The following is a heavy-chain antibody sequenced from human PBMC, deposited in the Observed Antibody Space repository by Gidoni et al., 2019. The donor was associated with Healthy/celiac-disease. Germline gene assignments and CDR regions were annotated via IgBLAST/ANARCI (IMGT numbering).Heavy chain of an antibody. CDR2: INHSGST. J-gene: IGHJ6*02. V-gene: IGHV4-34*01. CDR3: ARWGRAPKQIRVFFGMDV. D-gene: IGHD1-26*01. CDR1: GGSFSGYS. Sequence: QVQLQQWGAGLLKPSETLSLTCAVYGGSFSGYSWSWIRQPPGKGLEWIGEINHSGSTNYNPSLKSRVTISVDTSKNQFSLKLSSVTAADTAVYYCARWGRAPKQIRVFFGMDVWGQGTTVTVSS.